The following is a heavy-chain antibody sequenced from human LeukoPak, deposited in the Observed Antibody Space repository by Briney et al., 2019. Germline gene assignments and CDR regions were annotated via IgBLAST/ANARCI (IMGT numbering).Heavy chain of an antibody. CDR3: AKGGPYSSSWGGKLDH. CDR2: ISGSGDRT. V-gene: IGHV3-23*01. CDR1: GFTFSSSA. D-gene: IGHD6-13*01. Sequence: PGGSLRLSCAASGFTFSSSAMSWVRQAPGKGLEWVSSISGSGDRTYYADSVNGRFTISRDNSKNTLYLQMNSLRAEDTAIYYCAKGGPYSSSWGGKLDHWGQGTLVTVSS. J-gene: IGHJ4*02.